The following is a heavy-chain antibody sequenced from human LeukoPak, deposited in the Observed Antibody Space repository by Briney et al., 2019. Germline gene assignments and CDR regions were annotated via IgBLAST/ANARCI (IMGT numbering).Heavy chain of an antibody. V-gene: IGHV3-23*01. Sequence: GGSLRLSCAASGFTFSSYAMSWLRQAPGKGLEWVSAISGSGGSTYYADSVKGRFTISRDNSKNTLYLQMNSLRAEDTAVYYCALSSSPCCFDYWGQGTLVTVSS. J-gene: IGHJ4*02. CDR3: ALSSSPCCFDY. CDR2: ISGSGGST. CDR1: GFTFSSYA. D-gene: IGHD6-6*01.